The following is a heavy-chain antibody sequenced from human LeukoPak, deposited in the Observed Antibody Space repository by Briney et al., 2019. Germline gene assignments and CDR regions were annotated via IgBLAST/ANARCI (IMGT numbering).Heavy chain of an antibody. CDR1: GYSFTTYW. V-gene: IGHV5-51*01. J-gene: IGHJ4*02. CDR3: ARRPTTLPFDY. CDR2: IYPGDSDT. Sequence: GESLKISCKGSGYSFTTYWIGWVRQLPGKGLEWMGIIYPGDSDTGYSPSFQGQVTISADKSITTAYLQWSSLKASDTAMYYCARRPTTLPFDYWGQGTLVTVSS. D-gene: IGHD5-12*01.